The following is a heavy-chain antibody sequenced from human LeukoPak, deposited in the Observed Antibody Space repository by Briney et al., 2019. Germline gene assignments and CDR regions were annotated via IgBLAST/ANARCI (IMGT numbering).Heavy chain of an antibody. Sequence: SETLSLTCTVSGVSISNYYWSWIRQPPGKGLEWIGYLYYSGSTNYNPSLKSRVTISGDTSKNQFSLKLTSVTAADTAVYYCARGLGSRYYFNSWGQGTLVTVSS. V-gene: IGHV4-59*01. CDR1: GVSISNYY. CDR2: LYYSGST. J-gene: IGHJ4*02. D-gene: IGHD3-10*01. CDR3: ARGLGSRYYFNS.